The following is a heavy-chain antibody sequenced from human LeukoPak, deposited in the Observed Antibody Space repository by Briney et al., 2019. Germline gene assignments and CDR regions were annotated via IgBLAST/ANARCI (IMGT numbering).Heavy chain of an antibody. D-gene: IGHD6-13*01. Sequence: SETLSLTCTVSASISSGDYYWNWIGQPAGKGLEWIGRFSASGYTNYNPSLRSRITISVDTSKNQFSLELTSVTAADTAVYYCAKISGYSTSWTPDYWGQGTLVTVSS. V-gene: IGHV4-61*02. J-gene: IGHJ4*02. CDR2: FSASGYT. CDR1: ASISSGDYY. CDR3: AKISGYSTSWTPDY.